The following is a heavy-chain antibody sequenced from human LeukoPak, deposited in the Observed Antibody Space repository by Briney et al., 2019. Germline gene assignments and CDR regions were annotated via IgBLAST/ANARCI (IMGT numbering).Heavy chain of an antibody. D-gene: IGHD3-10*01. Sequence: GGSLRLSCAASGFTFSSYSMNWVRQAPGKGLEWVSSISSSSSYIYYADSVKGRFTISRDNSKNTLHLQMNSLRAEDTAVYYCATDIISWFGEFDYGLDVWGKGTTVTVSP. CDR3: ATDIISWFGEFDYGLDV. V-gene: IGHV3-21*01. CDR1: GFTFSSYS. J-gene: IGHJ6*04. CDR2: ISSSSSYI.